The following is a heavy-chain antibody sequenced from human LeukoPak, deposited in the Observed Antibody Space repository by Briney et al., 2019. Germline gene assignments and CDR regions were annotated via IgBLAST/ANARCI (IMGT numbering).Heavy chain of an antibody. J-gene: IGHJ4*02. Sequence: GGSLRLSCAASGFTFSSYGMHWVRQAPGKGLEWVAVIWYDGSNKYYADSVKGRFTISRNNSKNTLYLQMNGLRAEDTAVYYCARDGSHIAAAAGDYWGQGTLVTVSS. CDR1: GFTFSSYG. CDR3: ARDGSHIAAAAGDY. D-gene: IGHD6-13*01. CDR2: IWYDGSNK. V-gene: IGHV3-33*01.